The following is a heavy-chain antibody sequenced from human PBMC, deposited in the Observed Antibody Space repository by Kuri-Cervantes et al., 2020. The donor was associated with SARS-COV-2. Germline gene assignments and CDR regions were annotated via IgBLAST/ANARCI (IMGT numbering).Heavy chain of an antibody. CDR1: GFTFSSYG. Sequence: GESLKISCAASGFTFSSYGMHWVRQAPGKGLEWVAVIWYDGSNKYCADSVKGRFTISRDNSKNTLYLQMNSLRAEDTAVYYCAREEYSSSWWGELGPFDYWGQGTLVTVSS. D-gene: IGHD6-13*01. J-gene: IGHJ4*02. V-gene: IGHV3-33*08. CDR2: IWYDGSNK. CDR3: AREEYSSSWWGELGPFDY.